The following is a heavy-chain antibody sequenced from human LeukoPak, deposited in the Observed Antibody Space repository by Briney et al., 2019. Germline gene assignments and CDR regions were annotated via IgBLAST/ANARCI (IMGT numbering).Heavy chain of an antibody. CDR1: GYTSDNYG. D-gene: IGHD2-15*01. V-gene: IGHV1-18*01. Sequence: ASVKVSCKAYGYTSDNYGISWVRQAPGQGLEWMGWISGYNGNTNYAQKLQGRVTVTTDTSTNTAYMELRSLRSDDTAMYYCARDGLMLPCDYWGQGTLVTVSS. J-gene: IGHJ4*02. CDR2: ISGYNGNT. CDR3: ARDGLMLPCDY.